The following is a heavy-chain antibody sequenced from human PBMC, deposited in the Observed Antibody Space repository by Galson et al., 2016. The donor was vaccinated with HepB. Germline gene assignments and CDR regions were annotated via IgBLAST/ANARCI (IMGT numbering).Heavy chain of an antibody. CDR1: GVSLRVSGAG. CDR2: IYWNDDK. CDR3: AHNYDFWSGHHSQNYFYYGMDV. D-gene: IGHD3-3*01. Sequence: PALVKPTQTLTLTCTLSGVSLRVSGAGVGWIRQPPGKALEWLALIYWNDDKRYSPSLTSRLTITKDRSKTQVVLRMTNMDPEDTATYYCAHNYDFWSGHHSQNYFYYGMDVWGQGTTVTVSS. V-gene: IGHV2-5*01. J-gene: IGHJ6*02.